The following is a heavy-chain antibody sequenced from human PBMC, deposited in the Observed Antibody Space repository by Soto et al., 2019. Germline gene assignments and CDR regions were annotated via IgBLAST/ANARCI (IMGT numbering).Heavy chain of an antibody. CDR2: ISSSSSYI. CDR1: GFTFSSYS. V-gene: IGHV3-21*01. CDR3: ARVRWEGGRGVASMVRGLYYYYGMDV. Sequence: GGSPRLSCAASGFTFSSYSMNWVRQAPGKGLEWVSSISSSSSYIYYADSVKGRFTISRDNAKNSLYLQMNSLRAEDTAVYYCARVRWEGGRGVASMVRGLYYYYGMDVWGQGTTVTVSS. D-gene: IGHD3-10*01. J-gene: IGHJ6*02.